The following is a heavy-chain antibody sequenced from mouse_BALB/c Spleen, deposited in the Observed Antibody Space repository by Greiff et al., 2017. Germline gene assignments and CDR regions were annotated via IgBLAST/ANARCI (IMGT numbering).Heavy chain of an antibody. Sequence: VQLQQSGAELVRPGASVTLSCKASGYTFTDYEMHWVKQTPVHGLEWIGAIDPETGGTAYNQKFKGKATLTADKSSSTAYMELRSLTSEDSAVYYCTRRDLAMDYWGQGTSVTVSS. CDR2: IDPETGGT. V-gene: IGHV1-15*01. CDR1: GYTFTDYE. CDR3: TRRDLAMDY. J-gene: IGHJ4*01.